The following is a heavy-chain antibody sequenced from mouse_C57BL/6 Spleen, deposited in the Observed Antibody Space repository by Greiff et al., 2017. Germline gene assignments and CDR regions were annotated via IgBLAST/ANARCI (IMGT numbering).Heavy chain of an antibody. CDR2: IDPEDGET. V-gene: IGHV14-2*01. CDR3: ARELGGLITTVVDFDS. CDR1: GFNIKDYY. D-gene: IGHD1-1*01. J-gene: IGHJ2*01. Sequence: EVQLQQSGAELVKPGASVKLSCTASGFNIKDYYMHWVKQRTEQGLEWIGRIDPEDGETKYAPKFQGKGTITADTSSHTASLRLSSLTSEDTAVYYCARELGGLITTVVDFDSWGQGTTLTVSS.